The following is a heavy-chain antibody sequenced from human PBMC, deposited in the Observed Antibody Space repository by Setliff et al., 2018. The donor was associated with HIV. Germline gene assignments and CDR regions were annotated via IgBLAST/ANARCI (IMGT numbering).Heavy chain of an antibody. V-gene: IGHV3-23*03. J-gene: IGHJ4*02. D-gene: IGHD2-2*01. Sequence: LRLSCAASGFTFSTHAMSWVRQAPGKGLEWVSVVYGGGSSTYYADSVKGRFTISRDSSNNTLYLQMNSLRGEDTAVYYCAKTTSSSSWFFDSWGQGTLVTVSS. CDR1: GFTFSTHA. CDR3: AKTTSSSSWFFDS. CDR2: VYGGGSST.